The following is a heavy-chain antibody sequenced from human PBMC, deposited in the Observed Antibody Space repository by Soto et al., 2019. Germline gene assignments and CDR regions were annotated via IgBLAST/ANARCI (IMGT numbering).Heavy chain of an antibody. D-gene: IGHD3-10*01. CDR1: GYTFTNYE. CDR3: ARMAASGSLNWFDP. CDR2: MNPGSGNT. V-gene: IGHV1-8*01. J-gene: IGHJ5*02. Sequence: QVQLVQSGAEVKKPGASVKVSCKASGYTFTNYEINWVRQATGQGLEWMGWMNPGSGNTGYAHKIQGRVTMTRNISISTAYMELSRLGSDDTAIYYCARMAASGSLNWFDPWGQGTLVTVSS.